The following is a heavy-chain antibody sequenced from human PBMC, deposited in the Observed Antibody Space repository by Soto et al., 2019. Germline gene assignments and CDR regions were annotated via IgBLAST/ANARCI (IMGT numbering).Heavy chain of an antibody. Sequence: SETLSLTCTVSGGSISSGDYYWSWIRQPPGKGLEWIGYIYYSGSTYYNPSLKSRVTISVDTSKNQFSLKLSSVTAADTAVYYCARGYGEKAGPLFAPWGQGTLVTVSS. CDR2: IYYSGST. CDR1: GGSISSGDYY. J-gene: IGHJ5*02. V-gene: IGHV4-30-4*01. D-gene: IGHD4-17*01. CDR3: ARGYGEKAGPLFAP.